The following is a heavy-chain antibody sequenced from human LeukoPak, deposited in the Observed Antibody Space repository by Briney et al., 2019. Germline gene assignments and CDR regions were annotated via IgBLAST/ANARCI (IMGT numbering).Heavy chain of an antibody. CDR1: GFTFSSYS. Sequence: GGSLRLSCAASGFTFSSYSMNWVRQAPGKGLEWVSYISSSSSTIYYADSVKGRFTISRDNAKNSLYLQMNSLRAEDTAVYYCARDRGEHIVVVTAIFDYWGQGTLVTASS. V-gene: IGHV3-48*01. CDR3: ARDRGEHIVVVTAIFDY. CDR2: ISSSSSTI. D-gene: IGHD2-21*02. J-gene: IGHJ4*02.